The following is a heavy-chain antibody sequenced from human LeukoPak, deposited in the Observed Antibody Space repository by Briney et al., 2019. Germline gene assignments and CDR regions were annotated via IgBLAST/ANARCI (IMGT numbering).Heavy chain of an antibody. CDR2: ISSSSSYI. CDR1: GFTFSSYS. D-gene: IGHD2-2*01. J-gene: IGHJ4*02. V-gene: IGHV3-21*01. CDR3: ARVEGYCSSTSCRGGYFDY. Sequence: GGSLRLSCAASGFTFSSYSMNWVRQAPGKGLEWVSSISSSSSYIYYADSVKGRFTISRDNAKNSLYLQMNSLRAEDTAVYYCARVEGYCSSTSCRGGYFDYWGQGTLVTVSS.